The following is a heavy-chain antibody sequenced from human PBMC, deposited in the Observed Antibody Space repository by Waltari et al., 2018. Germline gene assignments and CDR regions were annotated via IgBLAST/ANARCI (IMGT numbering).Heavy chain of an antibody. CDR2: INHSGST. CDR1: GGSFSGYY. Sequence: QVQLQQWGAGLLKPSETLSLTCAVYGGSFSGYYWSWIRQPPGKGLEWIGEINHSGSTNYNPSLKSRVTISVDTSKNQFSLKLSSVTAADTAVYYCARGGVTRIPHLDYWGQGTLVTVSS. D-gene: IGHD2-21*01. J-gene: IGHJ4*02. V-gene: IGHV4-34*01. CDR3: ARGGVTRIPHLDY.